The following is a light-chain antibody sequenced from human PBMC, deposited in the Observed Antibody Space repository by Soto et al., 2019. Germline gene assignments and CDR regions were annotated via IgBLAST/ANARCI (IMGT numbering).Light chain of an antibody. CDR1: QSVRSN. Sequence: EIVMTQSPATLSVSPGERAALSCRASQSVRSNLAWYQQKPGQAPRLLIYGTSTRATDIPARFSGSGSGTEFTLTISSLQSEDFAVYYCQQYGSSLPYTFGQGTKLEIK. V-gene: IGKV3-15*01. J-gene: IGKJ2*01. CDR2: GTS. CDR3: QQYGSSLPYT.